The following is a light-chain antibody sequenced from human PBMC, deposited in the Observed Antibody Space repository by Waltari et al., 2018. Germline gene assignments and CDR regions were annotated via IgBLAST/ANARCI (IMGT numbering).Light chain of an antibody. CDR1: SLRTYY. V-gene: IGLV3-19*01. J-gene: IGLJ2*01. CDR3: TSRDISGDVV. CDR2: GKT. Sequence: SSELTQDPAVSVALGQTVRITCQGDSLRTYYVSWCRQKPGQAPVLVNYGKTNRPSGIPDRFSASSSGNTASLTITGAQAEDEAHYYCTSRDISGDVVFGGGTKLTVL.